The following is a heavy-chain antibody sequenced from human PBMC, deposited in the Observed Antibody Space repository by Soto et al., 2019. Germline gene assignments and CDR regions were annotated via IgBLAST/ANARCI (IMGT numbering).Heavy chain of an antibody. CDR1: GFTFSSYA. CDR3: ARDEAHRDGYAPIFPREYYFDY. Sequence: GGSLRLSCAASGFTFSSYAMHWVRQAPGKGLEWVAVISYDGSNKYYADSVKGRFTISRDNSKNTLYLQMNSLRAEDTAVYCWARDEAHRDGYAPIFPREYYFDYWGQGTLVTVSS. V-gene: IGHV3-30-3*01. J-gene: IGHJ4*02. D-gene: IGHD2-2*01. CDR2: ISYDGSNK.